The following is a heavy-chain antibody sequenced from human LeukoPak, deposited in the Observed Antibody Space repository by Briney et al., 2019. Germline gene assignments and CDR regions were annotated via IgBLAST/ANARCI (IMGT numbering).Heavy chain of an antibody. V-gene: IGHV1-2*02. CDR3: ARVGSSGWYVHPTLDY. D-gene: IGHD6-19*01. CDR1: GYTFSDYY. Sequence: GASVKVSCKASGYTFSDYYIHWVRQAPGQGLEWIAWINPSNGDTNYAQKFQGRVTMTRDTSISTAYMELTRLISDDTAVYYCARVGSSGWYVHPTLDYWGQGTLVTVSS. J-gene: IGHJ4*02. CDR2: INPSNGDT.